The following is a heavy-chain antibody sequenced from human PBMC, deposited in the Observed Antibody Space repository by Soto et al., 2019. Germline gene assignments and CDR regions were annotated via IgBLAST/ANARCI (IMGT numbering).Heavy chain of an antibody. CDR3: VRGYSYGTTYYYYGMDV. Sequence: GGSLRLSCAASGFTFSSYDMHWVRQATGKGLEWVSAIGTAGDTYYPGSVKGRFTISRENAKNSLYLQMSSLRAGDTAVYYCVRGYSYGTTYYYYGMDVWGQGTTVTVSS. CDR2: IGTAGDT. D-gene: IGHD5-18*01. CDR1: GFTFSSYD. J-gene: IGHJ6*02. V-gene: IGHV3-13*04.